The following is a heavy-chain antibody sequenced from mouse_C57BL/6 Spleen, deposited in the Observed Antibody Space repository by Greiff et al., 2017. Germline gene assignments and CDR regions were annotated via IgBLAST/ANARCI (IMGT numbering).Heavy chain of an antibody. J-gene: IGHJ4*01. V-gene: IGHV2-2*01. Sequence: VQLQQSGPGLVQPSQSLSITCTVSGFSLTSYGVHWVRQSPGKGLEWLGVIWSGGSTDYNAAFISRLSISKDNSKSHIFSKMNSLQTDETAIYYGGTRGMDYWGQGTSLTVSS. CDR1: GFSLTSYG. CDR3: GTRGMDY. CDR2: IWSGGST.